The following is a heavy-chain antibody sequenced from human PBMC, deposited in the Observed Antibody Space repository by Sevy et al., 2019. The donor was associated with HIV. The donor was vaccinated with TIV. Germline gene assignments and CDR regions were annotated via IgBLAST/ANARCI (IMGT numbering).Heavy chain of an antibody. V-gene: IGHV3-7*01. CDR2: IKQDGSEK. J-gene: IGHJ6*02. CDR1: GFTFSSYW. Sequence: GSLRLSCAASGFTFSSYWMSWVRQAPGKGLEWVANIKQDGSEKYYVDSVKGRFTISRDNAKNSLYLQMNSLRAEDTAVYYCARVCSSTSCYSGYYGMDVWGQGTTVTVSS. D-gene: IGHD2-2*01. CDR3: ARVCSSTSCYSGYYGMDV.